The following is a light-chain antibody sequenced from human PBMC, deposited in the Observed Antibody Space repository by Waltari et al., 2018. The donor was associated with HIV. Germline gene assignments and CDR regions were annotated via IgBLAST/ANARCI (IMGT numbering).Light chain of an antibody. CDR1: TSNIGRNL. J-gene: IGLJ2*01. Sequence: QSLLTQPPSASGTPGQRVTTSCSGSTSNIGRNLVNWYQHLRGRAPKLLINSNHQRTSGVPDRCSGCKSDTSASLAISGLQSGDEADYYCALWDESLNGPVFGGGTKLTVL. CDR3: ALWDESLNGPV. V-gene: IGLV1-44*01. CDR2: SNH.